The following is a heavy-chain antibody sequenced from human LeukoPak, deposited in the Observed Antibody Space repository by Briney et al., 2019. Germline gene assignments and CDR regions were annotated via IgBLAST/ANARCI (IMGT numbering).Heavy chain of an antibody. J-gene: IGHJ3*02. CDR3: ARDQRYYGSGSPYPSNDAFDI. D-gene: IGHD3-10*01. CDR1: GGSISSGGYY. CDR2: IYYSGST. Sequence: SETLSLTCTVSGGSISSGGYYWSWIRQHPGKGLEWIGYIYYSGSTYYNPSLKSRVTISVDTSKNQFSLKLSSVTAADTAVYYCARDQRYYGSGSPYPSNDAFDIWGQGTMVTVSS. V-gene: IGHV4-31*03.